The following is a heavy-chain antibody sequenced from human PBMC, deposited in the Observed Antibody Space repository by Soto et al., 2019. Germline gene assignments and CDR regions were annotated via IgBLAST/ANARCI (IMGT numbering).Heavy chain of an antibody. CDR2: ISGSGADT. Sequence: GGSLRLSCAASGFTFSSYAMSWVRQAPGKGLEWVSAISGSGADTYYADSVKGRFTISRDNSKNTLYLQMNSLRAEDTAVYYCAKSGHYYYYGMDVWGQGTTVTVSS. CDR3: AKSGHYYYYGMDV. V-gene: IGHV3-23*01. CDR1: GFTFSSYA. J-gene: IGHJ6*02.